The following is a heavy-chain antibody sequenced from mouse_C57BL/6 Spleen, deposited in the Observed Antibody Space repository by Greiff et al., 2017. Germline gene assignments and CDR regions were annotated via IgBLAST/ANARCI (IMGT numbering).Heavy chain of an antibody. Sequence: EVKLAESGGGLVKPGGSLKLSCAASGFTFSDYGMHWVRQAPEKGLEWVAYISSGSSTIYYADTVKGRFTISRDNAKNTLFLQMTSLRSEDTAMYYCAREGYYYGSSFFDYWGQGTTLTVSS. V-gene: IGHV5-17*01. D-gene: IGHD1-1*01. CDR2: ISSGSSTI. J-gene: IGHJ2*01. CDR1: GFTFSDYG. CDR3: AREGYYYGSSFFDY.